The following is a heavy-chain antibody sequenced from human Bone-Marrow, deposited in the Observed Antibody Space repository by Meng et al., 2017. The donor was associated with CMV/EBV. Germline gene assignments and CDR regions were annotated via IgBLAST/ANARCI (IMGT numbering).Heavy chain of an antibody. V-gene: IGHV3-23*01. CDR3: AKQAYCGGDCPDY. CDR2: ISGRGDTT. CDR1: GFTFSSYA. D-gene: IGHD2-21*01. J-gene: IGHJ4*02. Sequence: GESLKISCVASGFTFSSYAMTWVRQAPGKGLEWVSAISGRGDTTYYADSAQGRFIISRDNSKNTLYLQMNSLRAEDTAVYYCAKQAYCGGDCPDYWGQGTRVTGSS.